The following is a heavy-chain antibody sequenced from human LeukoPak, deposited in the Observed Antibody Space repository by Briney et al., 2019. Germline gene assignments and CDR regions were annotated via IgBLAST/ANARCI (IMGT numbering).Heavy chain of an antibody. V-gene: IGHV3-7*01. D-gene: IGHD4-11*01. CDR1: GFIFSSYA. CDR2: IKQDGSEK. J-gene: IGHJ6*02. CDR3: ARVSRDFYSNYYYYYGMDV. Sequence: PGGSLRLSCAASGFIFSSYAMSWVRQAPGKGLEWVANIKQDGSEKYYVDSVKGRFTISRDNAKNSLYLQMNSLRAEDTAVYYCARVSRDFYSNYYYYYGMDVWGQGTTVTVSS.